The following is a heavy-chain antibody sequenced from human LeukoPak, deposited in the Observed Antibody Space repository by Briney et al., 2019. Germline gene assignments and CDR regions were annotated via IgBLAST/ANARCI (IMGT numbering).Heavy chain of an antibody. V-gene: IGHV3-48*03. Sequence: GGSLRLSCAASGFTFSSYEMSWVRQAPGKGLEWVSYISSSGSTIYYADSVKGRFTISRDNAKNSLYLQMNSLRAEDTAVYYCARDTSPLGYGDYVIYYYYGMDVWGQGTTVTVSS. D-gene: IGHD4-17*01. CDR2: ISSSGSTI. J-gene: IGHJ6*02. CDR1: GFTFSSYE. CDR3: ARDTSPLGYGDYVIYYYYGMDV.